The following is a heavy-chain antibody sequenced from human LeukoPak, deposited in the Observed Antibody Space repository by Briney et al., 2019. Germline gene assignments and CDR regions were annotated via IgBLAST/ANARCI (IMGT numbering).Heavy chain of an antibody. CDR3: ARDEQYYDFWSGYYHNLFDY. J-gene: IGHJ4*02. CDR1: GFTFSSYW. Sequence: GGSLRLSCAASGFTFSSYWMHWVRQAPGKGLVWVSRINSDGSSTSYADSVKGRFTISRDNAKNTLYLQMNSLRAEDTAVYYCARDEQYYDFWSGYYHNLFDYWGQGTLVTVSS. D-gene: IGHD3-3*01. CDR2: INSDGSST. V-gene: IGHV3-74*01.